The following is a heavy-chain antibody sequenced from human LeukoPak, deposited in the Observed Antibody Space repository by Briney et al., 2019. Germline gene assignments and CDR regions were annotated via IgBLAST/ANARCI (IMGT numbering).Heavy chain of an antibody. Sequence: PGGSLRLSCATSGFTLSSSAMTWVRQAPGKGLEWVSAISGSGGSTYYADSVKGRFTISRDNSKNTLYLQMNSLRAEDTAVYYCAKDRIYNRDDYWGQGTLVTVSS. CDR2: ISGSGGST. D-gene: IGHD1-1*01. J-gene: IGHJ4*02. V-gene: IGHV3-23*01. CDR1: GFTLSSSA. CDR3: AKDRIYNRDDY.